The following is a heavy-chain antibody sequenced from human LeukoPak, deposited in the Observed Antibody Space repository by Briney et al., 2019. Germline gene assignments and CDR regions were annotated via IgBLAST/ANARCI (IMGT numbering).Heavy chain of an antibody. D-gene: IGHD6-19*01. CDR1: GFTFNSYT. J-gene: IGHJ4*02. Sequence: PGGSLRLSCAASGFTFNSYTIHWVRQAPGKGLEWVAVISYDGNNKYYADSVKGRFTISRDNSKNTLSLQMNSLRAEDTAVYYCARDKEGLYNSGWSFDCWGQGTLVTVSS. CDR2: ISYDGNNK. CDR3: ARDKEGLYNSGWSFDC. V-gene: IGHV3-30-3*01.